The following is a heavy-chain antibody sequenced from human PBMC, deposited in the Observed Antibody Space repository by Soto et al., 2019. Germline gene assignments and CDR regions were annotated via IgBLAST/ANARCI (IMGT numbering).Heavy chain of an antibody. CDR2: INPNSGGT. Sequence: QVQLVQSGAEVKKPGASVKVSCKASGYTFTGYYMHWVRQAPGPGLEWMGWINPNSGGTNYAQKFQGRVTMTRDTSISTAYMELSRLRSDDTAVYYCAREYSSSYYYYYGMDVWGQGTTVTVSS. CDR3: AREYSSSYYYYYGMDV. D-gene: IGHD6-6*01. J-gene: IGHJ6*02. V-gene: IGHV1-2*02. CDR1: GYTFTGYY.